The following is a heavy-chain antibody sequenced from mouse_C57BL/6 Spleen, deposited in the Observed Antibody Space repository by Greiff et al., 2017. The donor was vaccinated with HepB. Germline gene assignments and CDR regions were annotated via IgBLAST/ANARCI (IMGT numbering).Heavy chain of an antibody. CDR2: INPNNGGT. CDR1: GYTFTDYN. CDR3: ARDYYGPMDY. V-gene: IGHV1-22*01. J-gene: IGHJ4*01. D-gene: IGHD1-2*01. Sequence: EVKLQESGPELVKPGASVKMSCKASGYTFTDYNMHWVKQSHGKSLEWIGYINPNNGGTSYNQKFKGKATLTVNKSSSTAYMELRSLTSEDSAVYYCARDYYGPMDYWGQGTSVTVSS.